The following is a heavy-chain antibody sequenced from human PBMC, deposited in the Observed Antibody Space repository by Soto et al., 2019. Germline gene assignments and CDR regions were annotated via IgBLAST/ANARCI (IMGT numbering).Heavy chain of an antibody. J-gene: IGHJ3*02. CDR2: ISAYNGNT. CDR3: ARDQSEYSYGSGSYFAPDAFDI. CDR1: GYTFTSYG. Sequence: ASVKVSCKASGYTFTSYGISWVRQAPGQGLEWMGWISAYNGNTNYAQKLQGRVTMTTDTSTSTAYMELRSLRSDDTAVYYCARDQSEYSYGSGSYFAPDAFDIWGQGTMVTVSS. V-gene: IGHV1-18*01. D-gene: IGHD3-10*01.